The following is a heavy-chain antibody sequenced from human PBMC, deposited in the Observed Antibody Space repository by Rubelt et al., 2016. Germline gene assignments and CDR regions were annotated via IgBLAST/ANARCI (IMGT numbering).Heavy chain of an antibody. D-gene: IGHD4-17*01. CDR3: ARDRGGSWLSGYGDYAAGGHDAFDI. Sequence: MHWVRQAPGQRLEWMGWINAGNGNTKYSQKFQGRVTITRDTSASTAYMELSSLRSGDTAVYYCARDRGGSWLSGYGDYAAGGHDAFDIWGQGTMVTVSS. V-gene: IGHV1-3*01. CDR2: INAGNGNT. J-gene: IGHJ3*02.